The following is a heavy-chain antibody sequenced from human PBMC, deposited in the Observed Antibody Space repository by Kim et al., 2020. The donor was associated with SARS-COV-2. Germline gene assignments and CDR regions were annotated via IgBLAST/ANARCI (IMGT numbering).Heavy chain of an antibody. CDR3: ARLPRYCSGGSCYLDY. D-gene: IGHD2-15*01. J-gene: IGHJ4*02. CDR1: GYTFTGYY. Sequence: ASVKVSCKASGYTFTGYYMHWVRQAPGQGLEWMGWINPNSGGTNYAQKFQGRVTMTRDTSISTAYMELSRLRSDDTAVYYCARLPRYCSGGSCYLDYWGQGTLVTVSS. CDR2: INPNSGGT. V-gene: IGHV1-2*02.